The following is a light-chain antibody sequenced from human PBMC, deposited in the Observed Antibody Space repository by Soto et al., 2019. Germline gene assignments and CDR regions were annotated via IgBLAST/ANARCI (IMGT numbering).Light chain of an antibody. CDR1: SRDIGFFNY. Sequence: QSALTQPASVSGSPGQSITISCTGTSRDIGFFNYVSWYQQFPGNAPKLIIFEVTNRPSGVSTRFSASKSGNTASLTISGLQAEDGADYYCSSYTTRSTYVFGTGTKLTVL. CDR2: EVT. J-gene: IGLJ1*01. CDR3: SSYTTRSTYV. V-gene: IGLV2-14*01.